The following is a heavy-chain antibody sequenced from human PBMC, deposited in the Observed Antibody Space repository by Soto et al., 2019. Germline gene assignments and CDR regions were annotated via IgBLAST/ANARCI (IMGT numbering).Heavy chain of an antibody. Sequence: GGSLRLSCAASGFTFDDYTMHWVRQAPGKGLEWVSLISWDGGSTYYADSVKGRFTISRDNSKNSLYLQMNSLRTEDTALYYCAKQQSYYDSSGYSGVLGYWGQGTLVTVSS. CDR3: AKQQSYYDSSGYSGVLGY. CDR1: GFTFDDYT. V-gene: IGHV3-43*01. D-gene: IGHD3-22*01. J-gene: IGHJ4*02. CDR2: ISWDGGST.